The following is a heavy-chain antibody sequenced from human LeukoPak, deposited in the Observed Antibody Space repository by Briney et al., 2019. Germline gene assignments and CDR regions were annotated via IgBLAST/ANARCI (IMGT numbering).Heavy chain of an antibody. J-gene: IGHJ4*02. CDR1: GFTFSTYA. CDR2: ISGSGVNT. V-gene: IGHV3-23*01. D-gene: IGHD6-13*01. Sequence: PGGSLRLSCAASGFTFSTYAMNWVRQPPGKGLEWVSAISGSGVNTYYADSAKGRFTFSRDNSKNTLYLQMNSLRAEDTAVYYCTKGRVGSAAAGTFDYWGQGTLVTVSS. CDR3: TKGRVGSAAAGTFDY.